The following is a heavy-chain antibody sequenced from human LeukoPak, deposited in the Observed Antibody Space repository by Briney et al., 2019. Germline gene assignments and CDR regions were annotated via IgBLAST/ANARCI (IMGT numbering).Heavy chain of an antibody. V-gene: IGHV5-51*01. D-gene: IGHD3-22*01. CDR2: IYPGDSDT. Sequence: GESLKISCKGSGYTFTTYWISWVRQMPGKGLEWMGIIYPGDSDTRYSPSFEGQVTISADKSISTAHLQWNSLKASDTAMYYCARHGSGGFYDSSAYYYYLDSWGQGSLVTVSS. CDR1: GYTFTTYW. CDR3: ARHGSGGFYDSSAYYYYLDS. J-gene: IGHJ4*02.